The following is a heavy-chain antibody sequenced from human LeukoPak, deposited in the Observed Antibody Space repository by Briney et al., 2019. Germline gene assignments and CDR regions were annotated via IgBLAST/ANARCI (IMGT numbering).Heavy chain of an antibody. J-gene: IGHJ4*02. Sequence: ASVKVSCKASGYTFTDYYMHWVRQAPGQGFEWMGWINPNDGDTNYAQKFQGRVTMTRDTSITTAHMEVSRLRSDDTAVYYCARANFLYCSSTTCLFDYWGQGTLVTVSS. CDR1: GYTFTDYY. CDR3: ARANFLYCSSTTCLFDY. D-gene: IGHD2-2*01. CDR2: INPNDGDT. V-gene: IGHV1-2*02.